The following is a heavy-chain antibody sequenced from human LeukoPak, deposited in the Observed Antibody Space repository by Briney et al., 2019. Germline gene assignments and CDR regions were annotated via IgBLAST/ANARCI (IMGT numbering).Heavy chain of an antibody. J-gene: IGHJ4*02. CDR2: IFYSGTT. Sequence: SGTLSLTCAVSGGSISTNKWWTWVRQAPGKGLEWIGEIFYSGTTNYNPSLKSRVTISVDKSKNQFSLKLSSVTAAGAAVYYCVNRLDDYGSFDYWGQGTLVTASS. CDR1: GGSISTNKW. D-gene: IGHD4-17*01. CDR3: VNRLDDYGSFDY. V-gene: IGHV4-4*02.